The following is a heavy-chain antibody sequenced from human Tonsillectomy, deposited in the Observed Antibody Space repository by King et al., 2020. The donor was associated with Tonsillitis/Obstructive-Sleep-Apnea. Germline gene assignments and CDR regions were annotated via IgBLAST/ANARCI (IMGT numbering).Heavy chain of an antibody. CDR1: GFTFSSYG. V-gene: IGHV3-33*01. J-gene: IGHJ4*02. CDR3: ARELAAAGGYYFDY. D-gene: IGHD6-13*01. CDR2: IWYDGSNK. Sequence: VQLVESGGGVVQPGRSLRLSCAASGFTFSSYGMHWVRQAPDKGLEWVAVIWYDGSNKYYAESVKGRFTISRDNSKKTLYLQMNSLRAEDTAVYYCARELAAAGGYYFDYWGQGTLVTVSS.